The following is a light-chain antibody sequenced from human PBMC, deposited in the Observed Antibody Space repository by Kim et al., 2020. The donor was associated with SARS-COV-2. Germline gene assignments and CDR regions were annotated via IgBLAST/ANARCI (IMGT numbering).Light chain of an antibody. Sequence: SLSPGDRATLSCRASQSVRSSFLAWYQQKPGQTPRLLIYGTSSRATGIPDRFSGSGSGTDFTLTISRLEPEDFAVYYCQQYSTLYTFGQGTKLEI. V-gene: IGKV3-20*01. J-gene: IGKJ2*01. CDR2: GTS. CDR1: QSVRSSF. CDR3: QQYSTLYT.